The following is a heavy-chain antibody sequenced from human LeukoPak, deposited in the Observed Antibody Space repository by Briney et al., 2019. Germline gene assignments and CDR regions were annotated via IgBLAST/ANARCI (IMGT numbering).Heavy chain of an antibody. V-gene: IGHV3-30*18. J-gene: IGHJ4*02. CDR2: ISYDGSNQ. CDR1: GFTFSSYG. CDR3: AKCRAGHELVCFVADY. Sequence: PGGSLRLSCAASGFTFSSYGVHWVRQAPGKGLEWVAFISYDGSNQYYADSVKGRFTISRDNSKNTLYLQMNSLRVEDTAVYYCAKCRAGHELVCFVADYWGQGTLATVSS. D-gene: IGHD2-8*01.